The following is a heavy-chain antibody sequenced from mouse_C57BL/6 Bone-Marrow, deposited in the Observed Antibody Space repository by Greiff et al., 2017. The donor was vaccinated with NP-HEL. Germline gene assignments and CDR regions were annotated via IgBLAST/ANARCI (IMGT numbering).Heavy chain of an antibody. CDR1: GFTFTDYY. V-gene: IGHV7-3*01. CDR3: ARNYYGSAWFAY. J-gene: IGHJ3*01. CDR2: IRNKANGYTT. Sequence: EVQVVESGGGLVQPGGSLSLSCAASGFTFTDYYMSWVRQPPGKALEWLGFIRNKANGYTTESSASVKGRFTISRDNSQSILYLQMNALRAEDSATYYCARNYYGSAWFAYWGQGTLVTVSA. D-gene: IGHD1-1*01.